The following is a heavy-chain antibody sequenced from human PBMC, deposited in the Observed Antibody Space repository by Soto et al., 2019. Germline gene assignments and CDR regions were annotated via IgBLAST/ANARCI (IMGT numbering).Heavy chain of an antibody. CDR1: GGTFSSYA. CDR3: ARDDSGYPSDPFGY. CDR2: IIPIFGTA. Sequence: QVQLVQSGAEVKKPGSSVKVSCKASGGTFSSYAISWVRQAPGQGLEWIGGIIPIFGTANYPQKFQGRVTITADESTSTAYMELCSLRSEDTAVYYCARDDSGYPSDPFGYWGQGTLVIFSS. V-gene: IGHV1-69*01. D-gene: IGHD5-12*01. J-gene: IGHJ4*02.